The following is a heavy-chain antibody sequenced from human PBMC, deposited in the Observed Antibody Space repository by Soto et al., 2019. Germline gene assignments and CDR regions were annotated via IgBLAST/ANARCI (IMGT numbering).Heavy chain of an antibody. CDR1: LYTFTVSY. CDR3: ARGIPYGMDV. Sequence: ASVKVSCQASLYTFTVSYMHWVRQAPGQGLEWMGWINPNSGGTNYAQKFQGRVTMTRDTSISTAYMELSRLRSDDTAVYYCARGIPYGMDVWGQGTTVTVSS. J-gene: IGHJ6*02. CDR2: INPNSGGT. V-gene: IGHV1-2*02.